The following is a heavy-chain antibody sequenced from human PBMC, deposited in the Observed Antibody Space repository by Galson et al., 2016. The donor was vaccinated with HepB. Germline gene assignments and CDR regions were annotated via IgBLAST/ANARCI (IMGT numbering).Heavy chain of an antibody. Sequence: SLRLSCAASGFDFNYYSMNWVRQAPGKGLEWVLSISSGSSNIYYADSVKGRFTISRDNAKNSLYLQMNSLRAEDTAVYSCAREHSYYYYAIDVWGQGTTVTVSS. V-gene: IGHV3-21*01. J-gene: IGHJ6*02. D-gene: IGHD1-26*01. CDR2: ISSGSSNI. CDR3: AREHSYYYYAIDV. CDR1: GFDFNYYS.